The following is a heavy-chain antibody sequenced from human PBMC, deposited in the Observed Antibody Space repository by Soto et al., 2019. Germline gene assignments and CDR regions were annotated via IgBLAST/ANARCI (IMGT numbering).Heavy chain of an antibody. CDR1: GFTFSGHW. J-gene: IGHJ3*02. Sequence: EVQLVESEGDLVQPGGSLRVSCAASGFTFSGHWMHWVRQVPGKGLEWVSRINTDGGSSAYADSVKGRVTISRDNAKNTLYLHMNGLRAEDTAVYYCAREAGYCSRTSCYRRALDTWGQGTTVTVSS. D-gene: IGHD2-2*01. CDR2: INTDGGSS. CDR3: AREAGYCSRTSCYRRALDT. V-gene: IGHV3-74*03.